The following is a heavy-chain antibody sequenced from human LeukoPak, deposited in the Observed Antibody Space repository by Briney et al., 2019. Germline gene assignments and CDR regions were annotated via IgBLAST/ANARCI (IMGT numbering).Heavy chain of an antibody. J-gene: IGHJ4*02. CDR3: ATYGLTVPYCGGDCYADY. CDR2: LSSSSSYI. Sequence: GGSLRLSCAASGFTFSSYSMNWVRQAPGKGLEWVSSLSSSSSYIDYADSVKGRFTISRDNAKNSLYLQMNSLRAEDTAVYYCATYGLTVPYCGGDCYADYWGQGTLVTVSS. D-gene: IGHD2-21*02. CDR1: GFTFSSYS. V-gene: IGHV3-21*01.